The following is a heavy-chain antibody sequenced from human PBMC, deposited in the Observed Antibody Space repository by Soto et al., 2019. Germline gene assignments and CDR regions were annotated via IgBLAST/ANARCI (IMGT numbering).Heavy chain of an antibody. V-gene: IGHV3-21*01. Sequence: EVQLVESGGGLVKPGGSLRLSCAASVFTFSSYSMHWVRQAPGKGLEWVSSISSSSSYIYYADSVKGRFTISRDNAKNSLYLQMNSLRAEHTAVYYCARDSTRYCSSTSCYTDWFDPGGQGTPVTVAS. CDR2: ISSSSSYI. D-gene: IGHD2-2*02. CDR1: VFTFSSYS. CDR3: ARDSTRYCSSTSCYTDWFDP. J-gene: IGHJ5*02.